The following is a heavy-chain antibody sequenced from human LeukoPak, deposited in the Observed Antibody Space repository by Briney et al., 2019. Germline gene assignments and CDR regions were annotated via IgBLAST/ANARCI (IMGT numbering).Heavy chain of an antibody. V-gene: IGHV1-69*06. Sequence: SVKVSCKASGYTFTSYGISWVRQAPGQGLEWMGGIIPIFGTANYAQKFQSRVTITADKSTSTAYMELSSLRSEDTAVYYCARDPNPIYRRGYSGYGGMGYYMDVWGKGTTVTVSS. CDR1: GYTFTSYG. J-gene: IGHJ6*03. D-gene: IGHD5-12*01. CDR3: ARDPNPIYRRGYSGYGGMGYYMDV. CDR2: IIPIFGTA.